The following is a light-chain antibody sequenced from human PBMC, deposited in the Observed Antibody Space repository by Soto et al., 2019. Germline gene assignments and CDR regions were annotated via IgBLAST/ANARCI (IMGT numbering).Light chain of an antibody. CDR3: QQGYSSPLSIT. Sequence: DIQMAQSPSSLSASVGDTVTITCRASQSIGSHLNWYQQKPGKAPKVLIYGASSLQGGVPSRFTGSGSGTDFTLTISTLQPDDFATNYCQQGYSSPLSITFGQGTRLEIK. V-gene: IGKV1-39*01. CDR1: QSIGSH. J-gene: IGKJ5*01. CDR2: GAS.